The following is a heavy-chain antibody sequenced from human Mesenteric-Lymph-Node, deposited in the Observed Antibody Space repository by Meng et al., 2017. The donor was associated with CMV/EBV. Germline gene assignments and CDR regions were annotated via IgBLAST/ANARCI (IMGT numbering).Heavy chain of an antibody. CDR3: AKTYYYDSSGYPEWFDP. CDR1: SIISGGSF. CDR2: VYYTGST. D-gene: IGHD3-22*01. Sequence: SIISGGSFWGWIRQPPGKGLEWIGSVYYTGSTYSNPSLKSRVTISADTSNNQFSLKLSSVTAADTAVYYCAKTYYYDSSGYPEWFDPWGQGTLVTVSS. J-gene: IGHJ5*02. V-gene: IGHV4-39*01.